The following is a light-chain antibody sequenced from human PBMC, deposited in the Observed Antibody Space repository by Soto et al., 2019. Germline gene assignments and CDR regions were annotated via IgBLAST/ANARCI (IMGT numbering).Light chain of an antibody. CDR1: SSNIGSNT. CDR3: AAWDDRLSAVV. J-gene: IGLJ2*01. V-gene: IGLV1-44*01. CDR2: SND. Sequence: QSVLTQPPSASGTPGQRVTISCSGSSSNIGSNTVNWYQQLPGTAPKLLIYSNDQRPSGVPDRFSGSKSGTSASLAISELQSEDEADYYCAAWDDRLSAVVFGRGTKLPVL.